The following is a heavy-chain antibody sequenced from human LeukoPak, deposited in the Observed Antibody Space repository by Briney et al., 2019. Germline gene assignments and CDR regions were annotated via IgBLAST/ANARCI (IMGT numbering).Heavy chain of an antibody. J-gene: IGHJ6*02. V-gene: IGHV4-39*01. CDR1: GVSISSSSYY. CDR3: AREDGV. CDR2: ISYSGST. Sequence: SETLSLTCTVSGVSISSSSYYWGWIRQPPGKGLEWIGSISYSGSTYYNPSLKSRLTISADPSKNQFSLTLSSVTAADTAVYYCAREDGVWGQGTTVTVSS.